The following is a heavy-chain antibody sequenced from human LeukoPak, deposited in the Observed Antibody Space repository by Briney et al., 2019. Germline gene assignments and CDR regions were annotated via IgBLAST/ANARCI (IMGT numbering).Heavy chain of an antibody. D-gene: IGHD3-3*01. CDR1: GFTFSNYG. CDR3: ARDSTVFGVVIMRFDY. J-gene: IGHJ4*02. V-gene: IGHV3-30*03. Sequence: PGGSLRLSCAASGFTFSNYGMHWVRQAPGKGLEWVAVISYDGSNKYYADSVKGRFTISRDNSKNTLYLQMNSLRAEDTAVYYCARDSTVFGVVIMRFDYWGQGTLVTVSS. CDR2: ISYDGSNK.